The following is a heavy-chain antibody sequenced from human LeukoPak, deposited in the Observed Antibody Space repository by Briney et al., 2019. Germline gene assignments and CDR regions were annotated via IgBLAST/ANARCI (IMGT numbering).Heavy chain of an antibody. Sequence: SETLSLTCAVYGGSFSGYYWSWIRQPPGKGLEWIGEINHSGSTNYNPSLKSRVTISVDTSKNQFSLKLSSVTAADTAVYYCARGVKYYYYVWGSYRYWFDPWGQGTLVTVSS. D-gene: IGHD3-16*02. CDR2: INHSGST. J-gene: IGHJ5*02. CDR1: GGSFSGYY. CDR3: ARGVKYYYYVWGSYRYWFDP. V-gene: IGHV4-34*01.